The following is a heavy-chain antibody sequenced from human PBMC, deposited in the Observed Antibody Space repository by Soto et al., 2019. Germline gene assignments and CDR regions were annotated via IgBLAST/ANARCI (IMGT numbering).Heavy chain of an antibody. J-gene: IGHJ4*02. CDR3: ARRHRGADYRRHFDL. V-gene: IGHV3-23*01. CDR2: ISGGGGST. Sequence: PGGSLRLSCAASGFTFTSHAMSWVRQAPGRGLEWVSAISGGGGSTYYADSVNGRFTISRDNTNNTLHLQMHSLRADDTAMYYCARRHRGADYRRHFDLWGQGTLVTVSS. D-gene: IGHD5-12*01. CDR1: GFTFTSHA.